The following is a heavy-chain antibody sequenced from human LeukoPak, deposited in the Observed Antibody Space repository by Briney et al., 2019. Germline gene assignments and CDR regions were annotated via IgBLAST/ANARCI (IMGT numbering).Heavy chain of an antibody. Sequence: GASVKVSCKVSGYTLTELSMHWVRQAPGKGLEWMGGFDPEDGETIYAQKFQGRVTMTEDASTDTAYMELSSLRSEDTAVYYCVSSSSWYFDYWGQGTLVTVSS. CDR2: FDPEDGET. CDR3: VSSSSWYFDY. J-gene: IGHJ4*02. V-gene: IGHV1-24*01. D-gene: IGHD6-6*01. CDR1: GYTLTELS.